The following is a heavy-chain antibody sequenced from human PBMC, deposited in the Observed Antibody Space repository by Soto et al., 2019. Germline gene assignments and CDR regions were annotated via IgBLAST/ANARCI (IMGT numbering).Heavy chain of an antibody. V-gene: IGHV3-53*01. CDR2: IYSGGST. CDR3: ARDPPGIAASGGGG. Sequence: EVQLVESGGGLIQPGGSLRLSCAASGFTVSNNYMRWVRQAPGKGLEWVSLIYSGGSTHYADSVKGRFTISRDNSKNTLYLQMHSLRVEDTAVYYCARDPPGIAASGGGGWGQGTLVTVSS. D-gene: IGHD6-13*01. J-gene: IGHJ4*02. CDR1: GFTVSNNY.